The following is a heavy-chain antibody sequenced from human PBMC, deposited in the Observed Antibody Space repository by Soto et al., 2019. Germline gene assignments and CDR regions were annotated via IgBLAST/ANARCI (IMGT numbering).Heavy chain of an antibody. Sequence: SETLSLTCTVSGGSISSYYWSWIRQPPGKGLEWIGYIYYSGSTYYNPSLESRVTISVDTSKNQFSLKLSSVTAADTAVYYCARDDCSGGSCSYDYWGQGTLVTVSS. D-gene: IGHD2-15*01. V-gene: IGHV4-59*12. J-gene: IGHJ4*02. CDR2: IYYSGST. CDR1: GGSISSYY. CDR3: ARDDCSGGSCSYDY.